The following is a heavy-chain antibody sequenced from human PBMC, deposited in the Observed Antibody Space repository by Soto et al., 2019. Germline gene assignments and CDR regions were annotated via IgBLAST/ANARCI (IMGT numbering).Heavy chain of an antibody. Sequence: PGGSLRLSCAASGFTFSSYAMSWVRQAPGKGLEWVSAISGSGGSTYYADSVKGRFTISRDNSKNTLYLQMNSLRAEDTAVYYCAKFTGYSGGYFRGAPYYFDSGGRGPLVPVP. J-gene: IGHJ4*02. V-gene: IGHV3-23*01. D-gene: IGHD1-26*01. CDR2: ISGSGGST. CDR3: AKFTGYSGGYFRGAPYYFDS. CDR1: GFTFSSYA.